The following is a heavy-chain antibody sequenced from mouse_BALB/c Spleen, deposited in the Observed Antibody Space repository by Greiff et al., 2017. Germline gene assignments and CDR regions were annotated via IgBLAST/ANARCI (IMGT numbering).Heavy chain of an antibody. J-gene: IGHJ4*01. D-gene: IGHD1-2*01. CDR2: IDPANGNT. CDR1: GFNIKDTY. V-gene: IGHV14-3*02. CDR3: ARGLHEDY. Sequence: EVQLVESGAELVKPGASVKLSCTASGFNIKDTYMHWVKQRPEQGLEWIGRIDPANGNTKYDPKFQGKATITADTSSNTAYLQLSSLTSEDTAVYYCARGLHEDYWGQGTSVTVSS.